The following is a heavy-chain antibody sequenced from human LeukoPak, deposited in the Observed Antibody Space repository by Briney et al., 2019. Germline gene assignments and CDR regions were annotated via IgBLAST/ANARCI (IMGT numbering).Heavy chain of an antibody. CDR1: GFTFSSYA. Sequence: PGRSLRLSCAASGFTFSSYAMHWVRQAPGKGLEWVAVISYDGSNKYYADSVKGRFTISRDNSKNTLYLQMNSLRAKDTAVYYCARDERGYSSPIDYWGQGTLVTVSS. CDR2: ISYDGSNK. CDR3: ARDERGYSSPIDY. V-gene: IGHV3-30-3*01. J-gene: IGHJ4*02. D-gene: IGHD5-18*01.